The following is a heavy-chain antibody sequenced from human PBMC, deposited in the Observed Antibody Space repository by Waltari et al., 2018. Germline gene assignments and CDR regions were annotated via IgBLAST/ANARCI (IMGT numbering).Heavy chain of an antibody. D-gene: IGHD3-22*01. CDR1: GFRLTSYW. CDR2: IYPVDSDT. J-gene: IGHJ1*01. CDR3: ARLDSSGYYWELAGHFQH. Sequence: EVQLVQSGAEVKTPGESLKIPRKGSGFRLTSYWLGSARQTPWTGLEWMGIIYPVDSDTRYSPSFQGQVTISADKSISTAYLQWSSLKASDTAMYYCARLDSSGYYWELAGHFQHWGQGTLVTVSS. V-gene: IGHV5-51*03.